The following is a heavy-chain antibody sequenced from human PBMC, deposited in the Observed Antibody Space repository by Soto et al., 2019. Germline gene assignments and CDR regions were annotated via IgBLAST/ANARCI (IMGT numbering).Heavy chain of an antibody. CDR2: IYYSGST. V-gene: IGHV4-31*03. CDR1: GGYISSGGYY. J-gene: IGHJ5*02. CDR3: ARSYYDVLTGWWFDP. Sequence: QVQLQESGPGLVKPSQTLSLTCTVSGGYISSGGYYWSWIRQHPGKGLEWIAYIYYSGSTYYNPSLKSRVTLSVATSKNQFSLQLGSMTAADTAVYYCARSYYDVLTGWWFDPWGPGTLVTVSS. D-gene: IGHD3-9*01.